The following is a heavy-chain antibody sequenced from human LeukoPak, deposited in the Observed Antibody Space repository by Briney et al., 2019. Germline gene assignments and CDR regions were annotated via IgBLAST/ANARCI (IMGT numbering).Heavy chain of an antibody. CDR2: IIPIFGTA. Sequence: GSSVKVSCKASGGTFSSYAIIWVRQAPGQGLEWMGGIIPIFGTANYAQKFQGRVTITTDESTSTAYTGLSSLRSEDTAVYYCARDLQLARNYYCYMDVWGKGTTVTVSS. CDR3: ARDLQLARNYYCYMDV. V-gene: IGHV1-69*05. J-gene: IGHJ6*03. D-gene: IGHD6-13*01. CDR1: GGTFSSYA.